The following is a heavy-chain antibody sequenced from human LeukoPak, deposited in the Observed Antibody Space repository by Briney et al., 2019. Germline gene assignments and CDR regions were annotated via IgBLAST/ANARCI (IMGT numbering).Heavy chain of an antibody. CDR1: GFTFSTYG. V-gene: IGHV3-30*18. D-gene: IGHD5-12*01. Sequence: GRSLRLSCAASGFTFSTYGMHWVRQAPGKGLEWVAVISYDGSDKYYADSVKGRFTISRDNSKNTLYLRMNSLRSEDTAVYYCAKTLSAYSAYDLFDYWGQGTLVTVSS. J-gene: IGHJ4*02. CDR3: AKTLSAYSAYDLFDY. CDR2: ISYDGSDK.